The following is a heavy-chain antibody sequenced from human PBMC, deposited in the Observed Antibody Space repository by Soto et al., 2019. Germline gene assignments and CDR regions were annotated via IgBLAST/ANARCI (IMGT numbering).Heavy chain of an antibody. CDR3: AKDLYCSGGSCYFGFDY. Sequence: XXSLRLSYAASGFTFSSYGMHWVPQAPGKGLEWVAVISYDGSNKYYADSVKGRFTISRDNSKNTLYLQMNSLRAEETAVYYCAKDLYCSGGSCYFGFDYWGQGTLVTVSS. D-gene: IGHD2-15*01. CDR1: GFTFSSYG. J-gene: IGHJ4*02. CDR2: ISYDGSNK. V-gene: IGHV3-30*18.